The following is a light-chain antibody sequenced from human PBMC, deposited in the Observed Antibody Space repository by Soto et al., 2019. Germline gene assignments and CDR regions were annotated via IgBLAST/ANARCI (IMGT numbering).Light chain of an antibody. CDR2: SND. CDR1: SSNIGSKT. Sequence: QAVVTQPPSASGTPGQRVTISCSGSSSNIGSKTVHWYQQLPGTAPKLLIYSNDQRPSGVPDRFSGSKSGTSASLAISGLQSEDEADYYCAAWDDSLNGPVFGGGTKLTVL. CDR3: AAWDDSLNGPV. J-gene: IGLJ2*01. V-gene: IGLV1-44*01.